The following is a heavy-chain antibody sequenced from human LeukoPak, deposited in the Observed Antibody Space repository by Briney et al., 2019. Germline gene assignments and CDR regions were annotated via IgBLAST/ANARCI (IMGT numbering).Heavy chain of an antibody. CDR2: IRYDGSNK. V-gene: IGHV3-30*02. CDR1: GFTFSSYD. J-gene: IGHJ3*02. D-gene: IGHD6-13*01. CDR3: AKVPRGGGIAAGRRAFDM. Sequence: GGSLRLSCAASGFTFSSYDMHWVRQAPGKGLEWVTFIRYDGSNKYYADSVKGRFTISRDNSKNTLFLQMNGLRAEDTAVYYCAKVPRGGGIAAGRRAFDMWGQGTLVTVSS.